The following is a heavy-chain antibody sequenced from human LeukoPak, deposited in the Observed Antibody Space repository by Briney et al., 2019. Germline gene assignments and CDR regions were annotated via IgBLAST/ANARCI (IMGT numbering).Heavy chain of an antibody. CDR3: ARPDRGYVPVDY. V-gene: IGHV4-30-2*01. J-gene: IGHJ4*02. D-gene: IGHD1-1*01. CDR2: IYHSGST. Sequence: PSETLSLTCAVSGGSISSGGYSWSWIRQPPGKGLEWIGYIYHSGSTYYNPSLKSRVTISVDRSKNQFSLKLSSVTAADTAVYYCARPDRGYVPVDYWGQGTLVTVSS. CDR1: GGSISSGGYS.